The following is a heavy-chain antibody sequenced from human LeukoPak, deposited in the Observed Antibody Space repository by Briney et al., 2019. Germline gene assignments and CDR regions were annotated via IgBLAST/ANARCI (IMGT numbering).Heavy chain of an antibody. J-gene: IGHJ4*02. D-gene: IGHD1-26*01. CDR1: GDSISSSRHY. CDR2: IYASGNT. CDR3: AKDRYTGSHRFDY. Sequence: PSETLSLTCTVSGDSISSSRHYWSWIRQPAGKGLEWIGRIYASGNTNYNPSLKSRVTISLDTSKNQFSLKLSSVTAADTAVYYCAKDRYTGSHRFDYWGQGILVTVSS. V-gene: IGHV4-61*02.